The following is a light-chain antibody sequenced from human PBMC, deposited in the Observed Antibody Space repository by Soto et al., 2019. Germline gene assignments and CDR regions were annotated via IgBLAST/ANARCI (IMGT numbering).Light chain of an antibody. CDR1: QSVSSN. J-gene: IGKJ5*01. CDR3: QQYIKWPIT. Sequence: EIVMTQSPGTLSVSPGERATLSCRASQSVSSNLAWYQQKPGQAPRLLISDASTRATGIPAMFSGSGSGTEFTLTVSSLQSEDFAVYYCQQYIKWPITFGQGTRLEI. V-gene: IGKV3-15*01. CDR2: DAS.